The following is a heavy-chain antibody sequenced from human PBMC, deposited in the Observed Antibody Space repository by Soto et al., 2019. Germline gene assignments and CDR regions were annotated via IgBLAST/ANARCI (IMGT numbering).Heavy chain of an antibody. V-gene: IGHV1-8*01. CDR2: MNPNSGNT. CDR1: GYTFTSYD. D-gene: IGHD3-16*02. Sequence: VKVSCKASGYTFTSYDINWVRQATGQGLEWMGWMNPNSGNTGYAQKFQGRVTMTRNTSISTAYMELSSLRSEDTAVYYCARGPVITFGGVIVMVTHFDYWGQGTLVTVSS. CDR3: ARGPVITFGGVIVMVTHFDY. J-gene: IGHJ4*02.